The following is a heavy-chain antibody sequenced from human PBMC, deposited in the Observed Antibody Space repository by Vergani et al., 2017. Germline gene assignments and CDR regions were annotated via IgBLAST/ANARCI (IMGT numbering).Heavy chain of an antibody. CDR1: GFTFSSHG. J-gene: IGHJ5*01. CDR2: IWFDGSNK. CDR3: ARWGNEKRRDS. Sequence: QVQLVESEGGVVQPGRSLTLSCVASGFTFSSHGMHWVRQAPGKGLEWVAVIWFDGSNKYYGDSVKGRFTISRDNSRNTLYLQMNSLRVEDTAVYYCARWGNEKRRDSWGQGTLVTVS. D-gene: IGHD1-1*01. V-gene: IGHV3-33*01.